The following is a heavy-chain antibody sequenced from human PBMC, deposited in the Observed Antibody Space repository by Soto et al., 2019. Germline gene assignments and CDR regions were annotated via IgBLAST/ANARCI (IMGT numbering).Heavy chain of an antibody. J-gene: IGHJ4*02. CDR1: GYTFSSYS. Sequence: EVQLVESGGGLVKPGGSLRLSCAASGYTFSSYSMNWVRQAPGKGLEWVSSISSSSSYIYYADSVKGRFTISRDNAKNSLYLQMNSLRAEDTAVYYCARGYGDYELQLLGYWGQGTLVTVSS. CDR3: ARGYGDYELQLLGY. CDR2: ISSSSSYI. D-gene: IGHD4-17*01. V-gene: IGHV3-21*01.